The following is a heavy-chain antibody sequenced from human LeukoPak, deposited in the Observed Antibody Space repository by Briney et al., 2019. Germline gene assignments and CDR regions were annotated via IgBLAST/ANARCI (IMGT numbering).Heavy chain of an antibody. CDR2: IYYSGST. J-gene: IGHJ6*03. CDR1: GGSISSSSYY. Sequence: PSETLSLTCTVSGGSISSSSYYWGWIRQPPGKGLEWIGSIYYSGSTYYNPSLKSRVTISVDTSKNQFSLKLSSVTAADTAVYYCARASGGLPRYYYYYYMDVWGKGTTVTVSS. D-gene: IGHD3-10*01. CDR3: ARASGGLPRYYYYYYMDV. V-gene: IGHV4-39*07.